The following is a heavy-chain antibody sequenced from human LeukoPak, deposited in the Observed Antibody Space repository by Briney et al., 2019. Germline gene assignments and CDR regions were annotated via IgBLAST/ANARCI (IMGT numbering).Heavy chain of an antibody. CDR3: ARGDIVVVPAAPGGFDP. CDR1: GYTFTSYG. D-gene: IGHD2-2*01. V-gene: IGHV1-18*01. Sequence: ASVKVSCKASGYTFTSYGISWVRQAPGQGLERMGWISAYNGNTNYAQKLQGRVTMTTDTSTSTAYMELRSLRSDDTAVYYCARGDIVVVPAAPGGFDPWGQGTLVTVSS. CDR2: ISAYNGNT. J-gene: IGHJ5*02.